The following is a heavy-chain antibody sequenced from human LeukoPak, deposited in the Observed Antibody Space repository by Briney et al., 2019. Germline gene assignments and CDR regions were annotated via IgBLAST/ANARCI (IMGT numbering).Heavy chain of an antibody. CDR2: ISSSSSTI. V-gene: IGHV3-48*01. J-gene: IGHJ4*02. CDR3: AREKGTVTTGFDY. D-gene: IGHD4-17*01. Sequence: GGSLRLSCAASGFTFSSYAMSWVRQAPGKGLEWVSYISSSSSTIYYADSVKGRFTISRDNAKNSLYLQMNSLRAEDTAVYYCAREKGTVTTGFDYWGQGTLVTVSS. CDR1: GFTFSSYA.